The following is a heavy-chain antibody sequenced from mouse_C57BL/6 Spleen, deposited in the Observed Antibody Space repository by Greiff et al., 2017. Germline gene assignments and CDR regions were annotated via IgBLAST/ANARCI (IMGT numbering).Heavy chain of an antibody. Sequence: QVQLKESGAELVRPGASVKLSCKASGYTFTDYYINWVKQRPGQGLEWIARIYPGSGNTYYNEKFKGKATLTAEKSSSTAYMQLSSLPSEDSAVYFCARLAYGYPFYSFDYWGQGTTLTVSS. V-gene: IGHV1-76*01. CDR1: GYTFTDYY. J-gene: IGHJ2*01. D-gene: IGHD2-2*01. CDR2: IYPGSGNT. CDR3: ARLAYGYPFYSFDY.